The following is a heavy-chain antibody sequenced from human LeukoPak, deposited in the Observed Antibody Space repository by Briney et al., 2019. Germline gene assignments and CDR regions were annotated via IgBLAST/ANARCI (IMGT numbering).Heavy chain of an antibody. D-gene: IGHD3-9*01. CDR3: AWGYDILTGVDAFDI. J-gene: IGHJ3*02. V-gene: IGHV1-3*01. CDR1: GYTFTSYA. Sequence: ASVKVSCKASGYTFTSYAMHWVRQAPGQRLEWMGWINAGNGNTKYSQKFQGRVTIIRDTSASTAYMELSSLRSEDTAVYYCAWGYDILTGVDAFDIWGQGTMVTVSS. CDR2: INAGNGNT.